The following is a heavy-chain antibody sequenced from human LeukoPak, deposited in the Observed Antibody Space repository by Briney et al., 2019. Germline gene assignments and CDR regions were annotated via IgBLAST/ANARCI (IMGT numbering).Heavy chain of an antibody. CDR1: GGSLSGYY. D-gene: IGHD5-18*01. V-gene: IGHV4-34*01. CDR3: ARGALGTAMPRFDY. Sequence: PSETLSLTCAVYGGSLSGYYWSWIRQPPGKGLEWIGEINHSGSTNYNPSLKSRVTMSADTSKNQISLKLSSVTAADTAVYYCARGALGTAMPRFDYWGQGTLVTVSS. CDR2: INHSGST. J-gene: IGHJ4*02.